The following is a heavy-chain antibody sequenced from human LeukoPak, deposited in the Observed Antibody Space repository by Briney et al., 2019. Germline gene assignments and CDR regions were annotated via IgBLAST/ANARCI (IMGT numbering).Heavy chain of an antibody. CDR2: IYYSGST. V-gene: IGHV4-59*01. D-gene: IGHD1-26*01. CDR3: ARDLGATGDY. CDR1: GGSISSYY. J-gene: IGHJ4*02. Sequence: SETLSLTCTVSGGSISSYYWSWIRQPPGKGLEWIGYIYYSGSTNYNPSLKSRVTISVDTSKNQFSLTLSSVTAADTAVYYCARDLGATGDYWGQGTLVTVSS.